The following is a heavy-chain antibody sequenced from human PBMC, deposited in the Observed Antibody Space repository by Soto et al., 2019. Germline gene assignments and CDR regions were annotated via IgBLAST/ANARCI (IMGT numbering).Heavy chain of an antibody. CDR2: INTDGSVT. J-gene: IGHJ4*02. CDR1: GFTFSDYW. Sequence: EVQLVESGGGLLQPGGSLRLSCAASGFTFSDYWMYWVRQDPGKGLAWASRINTDGSVTNYADSVKGRVTISRDNAKNTLYLQMSSLRTEDTAVYYCARASMGTLDYWGQGTLVTVSP. CDR3: ARASMGTLDY. D-gene: IGHD7-27*01. V-gene: IGHV3-74*01.